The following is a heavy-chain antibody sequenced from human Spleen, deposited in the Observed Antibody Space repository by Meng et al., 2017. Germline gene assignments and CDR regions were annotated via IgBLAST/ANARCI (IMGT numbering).Heavy chain of an antibody. CDR3: AKDVAYVWGSYADY. J-gene: IGHJ4*02. CDR2: ISGSGGST. Sequence: LSLTCAASGFTFSSYAMIWVRQAPGKGLECVSTISGSGGSTYYADPVKGRFTISRDNSKNTLYLQRNSLRADDTAVYFCAKDVAYVWGSYADYWGQGTLVTVSS. V-gene: IGHV3-23*01. D-gene: IGHD3-16*01. CDR1: GFTFSSYA.